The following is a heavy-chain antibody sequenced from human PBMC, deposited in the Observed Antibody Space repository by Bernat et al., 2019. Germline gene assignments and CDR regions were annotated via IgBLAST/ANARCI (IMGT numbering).Heavy chain of an antibody. V-gene: IGHV3-33*01. Sequence: QVQLVESGGGVVQPGRSLRLSCAASGFTFSSYGMHWVRQAPGKGLEWVAVIWYDGGNKYYADSVKDRFTISRDNSKNTLYLQMNSLRIEDTAVYYCARERDSSNWYGGGFGYWGQGTLVTVSS. CDR1: GFTFSSYG. D-gene: IGHD6-13*01. CDR2: IWYDGGNK. CDR3: ARERDSSNWYGGGFGY. J-gene: IGHJ4*02.